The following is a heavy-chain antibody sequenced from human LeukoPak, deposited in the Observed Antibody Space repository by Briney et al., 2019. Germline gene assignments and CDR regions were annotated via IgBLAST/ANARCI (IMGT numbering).Heavy chain of an antibody. CDR2: ISGSGGST. V-gene: IGHV3-23*01. J-gene: IGHJ4*02. CDR3: AKDRDHDQYYFDY. Sequence: SGGSLRLSCAASEFTFSSYAMSWVRQAPGQGLEWVSAISGSGGSTYYADSVEGRFTISSDNSKNTLYLHMSSLRAEDTAVYYCAKDRDHDQYYFDYWGQGALVTVSS. CDR1: EFTFSSYA.